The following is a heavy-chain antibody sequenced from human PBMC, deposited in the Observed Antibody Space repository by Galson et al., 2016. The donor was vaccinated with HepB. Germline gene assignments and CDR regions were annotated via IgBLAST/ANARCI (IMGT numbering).Heavy chain of an antibody. D-gene: IGHD3-16*01. V-gene: IGHV3-20*01. CDR3: ARGSGGHSGSPMDV. CDR1: GFTFDDYG. J-gene: IGHJ6*02. CDR2: INWKGEYS. Sequence: SLRLSCAASGFTFDDYGMSWVRQVPGKGLEWVSGINWKGEYSGYADPVKGRFTISRDNAKNSLFLQMNSLRVEDTAFYHCARGSGGHSGSPMDVWGQGITVTVSS.